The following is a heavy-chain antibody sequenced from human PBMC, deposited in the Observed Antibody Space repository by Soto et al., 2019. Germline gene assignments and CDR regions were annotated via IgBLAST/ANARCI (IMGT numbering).Heavy chain of an antibody. CDR3: AGGAGWHTNH. D-gene: IGHD6-19*01. Sequence: PGGSLRLSCAASGFTFSNYWMTWVRQAPGKGLEWVANIKHDGSDTNYVDSVKGRFTVSRDNAKNSLYLQMNSLRGDDTAVYYCAGGAGWHTNHWGQGTLVTVSS. CDR2: IKHDGSDT. CDR1: GFTFSNYW. J-gene: IGHJ5*02. V-gene: IGHV3-7*04.